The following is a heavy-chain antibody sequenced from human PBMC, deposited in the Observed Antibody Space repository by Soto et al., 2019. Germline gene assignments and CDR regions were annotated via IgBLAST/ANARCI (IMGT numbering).Heavy chain of an antibody. Sequence: PGGSLRLSCAASGFTFSSYAMSWVRQAPGKGLEWVSTISGRGGSTYYADSVKGRFTISRDNSKNTLYLQMNSLRAEDTAVYYCAKSYSSGWYTLFYFDYWGQGTLVTVSS. CDR3: AKSYSSGWYTLFYFDY. V-gene: IGHV3-23*01. D-gene: IGHD6-19*01. CDR2: ISGRGGST. J-gene: IGHJ4*02. CDR1: GFTFSSYA.